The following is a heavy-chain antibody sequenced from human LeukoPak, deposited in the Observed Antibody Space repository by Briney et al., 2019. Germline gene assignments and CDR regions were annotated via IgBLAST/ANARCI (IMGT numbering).Heavy chain of an antibody. Sequence: SETLSLTCSVSGASINSHYWTWIRQPAGKGLEWIGRIYISGSTNYSPSLKGRVTMSVDTSKNQFSLNLVSVTAADTAVYYCARALNPLTGTYYFDYWGQGTLVTVSS. CDR2: IYISGST. CDR1: GASINSHY. CDR3: ARALNPLTGTYYFDY. D-gene: IGHD4/OR15-4a*01. J-gene: IGHJ4*02. V-gene: IGHV4-4*07.